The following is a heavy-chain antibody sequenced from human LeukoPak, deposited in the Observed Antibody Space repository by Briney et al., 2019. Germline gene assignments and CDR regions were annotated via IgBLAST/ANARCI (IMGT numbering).Heavy chain of an antibody. CDR3: ATPRFGSAFDI. D-gene: IGHD3-10*01. CDR1: GFTFSNYG. CDR2: ISYDGSNK. Sequence: GRSLRLSCAASGFTFSNYGMHWVRQAPGKGLEWVAVISYDGSNKYYADSVKGRFTISRDNSKNTLCLQMNSLRAEDTAIYSCATPRFGSAFDIWGQGTMVTVSS. V-gene: IGHV3-30*03. J-gene: IGHJ3*02.